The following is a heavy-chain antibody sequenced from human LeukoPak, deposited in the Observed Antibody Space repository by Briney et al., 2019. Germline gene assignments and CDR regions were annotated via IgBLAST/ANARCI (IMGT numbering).Heavy chain of an antibody. Sequence: PSETLSLTCTVSGGSIGSSSYYWGWIRQPPGKGLEWIGSIYYSGSTYYSPSLKSRITISVDTSKNRFSLKMSSVTAADTALYYCTRQYSSGRGDFDYWGQGTLVTVSS. V-gene: IGHV4-39*01. CDR2: IYYSGST. CDR1: GGSIGSSSYY. CDR3: TRQYSSGRGDFDY. D-gene: IGHD6-19*01. J-gene: IGHJ4*02.